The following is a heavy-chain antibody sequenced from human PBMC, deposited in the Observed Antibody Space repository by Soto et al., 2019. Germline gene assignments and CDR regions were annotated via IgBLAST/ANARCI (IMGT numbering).Heavy chain of an antibody. V-gene: IGHV4-31*03. Sequence: QVQLQESGPGLVKPSQTLSLTCTVSGGSISSGAYYWSWIRQHPGKGLEWIGYIYYSGSTYYNPSFKSRVTLSVDTSKNQCARKLSSVTAADTAVYYCASYDSSGSRGFQHWGPGTLVPVSS. D-gene: IGHD3-22*01. CDR2: IYYSGST. CDR1: GGSISSGAYY. CDR3: ASYDSSGSRGFQH. J-gene: IGHJ1*01.